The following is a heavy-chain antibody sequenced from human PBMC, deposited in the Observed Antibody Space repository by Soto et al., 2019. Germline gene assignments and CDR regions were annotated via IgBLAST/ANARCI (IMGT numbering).Heavy chain of an antibody. D-gene: IGHD5-12*01. CDR2: LGRSGGAT. CDR3: AKGEMATIRNSFDP. CDR1: AFSLTSCS. Sequence: GGSLRLSCVTSAFSLTSCSMSWVRQTPGKGLEWVSALGRSGGATYYADSVKGRFTISRDTSTNTLYLQMSNLRAEDTAIYYCAKGEMATIRNSFDPWGQGTLVTVSS. J-gene: IGHJ5*02. V-gene: IGHV3-23*01.